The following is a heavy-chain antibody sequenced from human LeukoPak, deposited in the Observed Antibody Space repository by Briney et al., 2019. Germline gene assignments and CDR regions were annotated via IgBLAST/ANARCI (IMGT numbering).Heavy chain of an antibody. CDR3: ARAGPPFYYYYGMDV. CDR1: GFTFRSYW. Sequence: GGSLRLSCAASGFTFRSYWMSWVRQAPGKGLEWVANIKQDGSEKYYVDSVKGRFTISRDNAKNSLYLQMNSLRAEDTAVYYCARAGPPFYYYYGMDVWGKGTTVTVSS. V-gene: IGHV3-7*03. J-gene: IGHJ6*04. CDR2: IKQDGSEK. D-gene: IGHD3-10*01.